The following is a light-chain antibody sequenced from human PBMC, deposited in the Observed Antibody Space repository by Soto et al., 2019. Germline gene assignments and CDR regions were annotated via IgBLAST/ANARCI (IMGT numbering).Light chain of an antibody. CDR3: ISYTDRKSYL. V-gene: IGLV2-14*03. CDR1: SSDIGSYDH. CDR2: AVS. J-gene: IGLJ1*01. Sequence: QSALTQPASVSGSPGQSITISCSGTSSDIGSYDHVAWYQQFPGKSPKLIIYAVSDRPSGVSDRFSGSKSGISASLTISGLQTEDAADYSCISYTDRKSYLSGTRTKVTVL.